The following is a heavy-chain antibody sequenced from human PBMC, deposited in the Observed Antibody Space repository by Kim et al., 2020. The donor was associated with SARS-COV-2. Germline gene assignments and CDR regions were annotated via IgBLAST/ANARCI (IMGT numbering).Heavy chain of an antibody. CDR2: TYYRSKWYN. V-gene: IGHV6-1*01. CDR1: GDSVSSNSAA. J-gene: IGHJ4*02. Sequence: SQTLSLTCAISGDSVSSNSAAWNWIRQSPSRGLEWLGRTYYRSKWYNDYAVSVKSRITINPDTSKNQFSLQLNSVTPEDTAVYYCARDPRWIAAAEGYFDYWGQGTLVTVSS. CDR3: ARDPRWIAAAEGYFDY. D-gene: IGHD6-13*01.